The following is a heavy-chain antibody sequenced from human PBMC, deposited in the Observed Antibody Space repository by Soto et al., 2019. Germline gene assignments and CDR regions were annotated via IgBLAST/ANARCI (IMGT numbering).Heavy chain of an antibody. Sequence: GGSLRLSCAASGFTFSSYGMYWVRQAPGKGLEWVAVISYDGSSKYYADSVKGRLTISRDNSENTLYLQMNSLKAEDTAVYYCAKGSIVGATKDWFDPWGQGTLVTVSS. CDR3: AKGSIVGATKDWFDP. CDR2: ISYDGSSK. CDR1: GFTFSSYG. D-gene: IGHD1-26*01. V-gene: IGHV3-30*18. J-gene: IGHJ5*02.